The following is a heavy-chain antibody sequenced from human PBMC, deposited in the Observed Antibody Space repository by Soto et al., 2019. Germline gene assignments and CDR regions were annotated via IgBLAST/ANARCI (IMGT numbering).Heavy chain of an antibody. Sequence: QVQLQESGPGLVKPSQTLSLTCTVSGGSISSGGYYWNWIRQHPGKGLEWIGYIYYIGSTYYNPSHESRATIALDTSKNQFSLKLSSVTAADTAVYYCARSVFPWGQGTLVTVAS. V-gene: IGHV4-31*03. CDR3: ARSVFP. CDR1: GGSISSGGYY. CDR2: IYYIGST. J-gene: IGHJ5*02.